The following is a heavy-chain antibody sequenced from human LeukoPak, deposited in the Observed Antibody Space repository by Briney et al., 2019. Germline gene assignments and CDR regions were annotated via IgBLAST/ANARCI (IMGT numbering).Heavy chain of an antibody. V-gene: IGHV4-39*01. CDR1: GGSISSSSYF. CDR3: ARQISINLIDY. J-gene: IGHJ4*02. D-gene: IGHD1-14*01. Sequence: SETLSLTCTVSGGSISSSSYFWGWVRQPPGKGLEWIGSIYYSGSTYYNPSLKSRVTISVDTSKNQFSLKLRSVTAADTAVYYCARQISINLIDYWGQGTLVTVSS. CDR2: IYYSGST.